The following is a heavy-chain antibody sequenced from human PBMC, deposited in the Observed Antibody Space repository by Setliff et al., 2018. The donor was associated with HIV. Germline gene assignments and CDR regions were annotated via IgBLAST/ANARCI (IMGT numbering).Heavy chain of an antibody. CDR2: IYPGDSDT. D-gene: IGHD3-22*01. CDR3: ARFVHSSGWYSSSYYYYMDV. Sequence: GESLKISCKGSGYSFNNYWIGWVRQMSGKGLEWMGIIYPGDSDTTYSPSFQGQVNISADKSISTAYLQWSSLKASDTAMYYRARFVHSSGWYSSSYYYYMDVWGKGTTVTVSS. V-gene: IGHV5-51*01. J-gene: IGHJ6*03. CDR1: GYSFNNYW.